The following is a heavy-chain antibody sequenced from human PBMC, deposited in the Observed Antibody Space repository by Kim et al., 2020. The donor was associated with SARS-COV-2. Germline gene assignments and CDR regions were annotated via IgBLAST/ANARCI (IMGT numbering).Heavy chain of an antibody. V-gene: IGHV3-33*01. J-gene: IGHJ4*02. D-gene: IGHD6-13*01. Sequence: YADAVKGRFTLSRANYKNTLYLQMNSLRAGDTAVYYCARGIAAALVLDFGGQGTLVTVSS. CDR3: ARGIAAALVLDF.